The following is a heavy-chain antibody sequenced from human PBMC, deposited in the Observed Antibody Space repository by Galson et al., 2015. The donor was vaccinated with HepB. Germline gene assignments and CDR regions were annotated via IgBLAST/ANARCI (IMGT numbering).Heavy chain of an antibody. V-gene: IGHV3-11*06. Sequence: SLRLSCAASGFTFSDYYMSWIRQAPGKGLEWVSYISSSSSYTNYAGSVKGRFTISRDNAKNSLYLQMNSLRAEDTAVYYCARGGYCSSTSCHNGHHLYYGMDVWGQGTTVTVSS. D-gene: IGHD2-2*02. CDR2: ISSSSSYT. CDR3: ARGGYCSSTSCHNGHHLYYGMDV. CDR1: GFTFSDYY. J-gene: IGHJ6*02.